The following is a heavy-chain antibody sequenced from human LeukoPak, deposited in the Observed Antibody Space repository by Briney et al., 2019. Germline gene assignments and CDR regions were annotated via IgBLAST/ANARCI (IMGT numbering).Heavy chain of an antibody. V-gene: IGHV3-23*01. D-gene: IGHD2-15*01. Sequence: GGTLRLSCAAAGFTFSNYGMSWVRQAPGKGLEWVSAITGSGGSTDYADSVKGRFTISRDNSKNTLYLQMNSLRAEDTAVYYCAIVLNSSTLVEYFHYWGTGHLVNVSS. CDR2: ITGSGGST. J-gene: IGHJ1*01. CDR1: GFTFSNYG. CDR3: AIVLNSSTLVEYFHY.